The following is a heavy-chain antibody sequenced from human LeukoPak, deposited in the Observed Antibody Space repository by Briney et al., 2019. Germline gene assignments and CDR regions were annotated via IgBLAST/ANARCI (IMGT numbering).Heavy chain of an antibody. J-gene: IGHJ4*02. Sequence: GGSLRLSCAASGFTFSSYSMNWVRQAPGKGLEWVSYISSSSSTIYYADSVKGRFTISRDNSKNTLYLQMNSLRAEDTAVYYCAKDLEMATILPLHYYFDYWGQGTLVTVSS. CDR2: ISSSSSTI. V-gene: IGHV3-48*01. CDR3: AKDLEMATILPLHYYFDY. CDR1: GFTFSSYS. D-gene: IGHD5-24*01.